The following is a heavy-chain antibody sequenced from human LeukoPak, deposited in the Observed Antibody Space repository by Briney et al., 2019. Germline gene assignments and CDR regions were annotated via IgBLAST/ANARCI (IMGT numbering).Heavy chain of an antibody. Sequence: GGSLRLSCAASGFTFSSYAMSWVRQAPGKGLEWVSAISGSGGSTYYADSVKGRFTISRDNSKNTLYLQMNSLRAEDTAVYYCAKEPYDYVWGSYPSGIYWGQGTLVTVSS. CDR3: AKEPYDYVWGSYPSGIY. V-gene: IGHV3-23*01. CDR1: GFTFSSYA. CDR2: ISGSGGST. D-gene: IGHD3-16*02. J-gene: IGHJ4*02.